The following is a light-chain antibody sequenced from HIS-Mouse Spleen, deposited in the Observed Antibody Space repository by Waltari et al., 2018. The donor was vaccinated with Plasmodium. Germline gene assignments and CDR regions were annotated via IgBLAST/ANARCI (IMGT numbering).Light chain of an antibody. CDR2: AAT. CDR1: QSISSY. CDR3: QQSYSTPPT. V-gene: IGKV1-39*01. Sequence: DIQMTQSPSSLSASVGDRVTITCRASQSISSYLNWYQQKPGKAPKLLIYAATSLQRWVPSRFSGSGSGTDFTLTISSLQPEDFATYYCQQSYSTPPTFGGGTKVEIK. J-gene: IGKJ4*01.